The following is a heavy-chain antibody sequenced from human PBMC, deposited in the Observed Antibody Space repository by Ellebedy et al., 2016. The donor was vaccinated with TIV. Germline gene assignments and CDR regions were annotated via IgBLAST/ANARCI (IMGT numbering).Heavy chain of an antibody. CDR3: ARVATGD. Sequence: SETLSLTXTVSGASIISSDHYWSWIRQPPGKGLEWIGYIYHFGHSGSTYYKPSLKSRATISVDTSKNQFSLKLSSATAADTAMYYCARVATGDWGQGTLVTVAS. CDR2: IYHFGHSGST. CDR1: GASIISSDHY. V-gene: IGHV4-30-4*01. J-gene: IGHJ4*02. D-gene: IGHD5-12*01.